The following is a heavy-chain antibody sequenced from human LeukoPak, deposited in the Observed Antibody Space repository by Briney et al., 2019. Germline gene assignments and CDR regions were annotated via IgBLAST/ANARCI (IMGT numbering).Heavy chain of an antibody. CDR1: GYSFTNYW. V-gene: IGHV5-51*01. Sequence: GESLQISCKGSGYSFTNYWIAWVRPMPGKGLEWMGFIYPGDSNTRYSPSFQGQVTISVDRSISTAYLQWSSLKASDTAMYYCTRLVTATVTTRGWFDPWGQGTLVTVSS. CDR3: TRLVTATVTTRGWFDP. J-gene: IGHJ5*02. D-gene: IGHD4-11*01. CDR2: IYPGDSNT.